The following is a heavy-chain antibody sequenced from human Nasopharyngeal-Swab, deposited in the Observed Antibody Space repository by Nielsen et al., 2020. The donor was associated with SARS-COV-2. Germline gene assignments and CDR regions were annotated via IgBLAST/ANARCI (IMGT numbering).Heavy chain of an antibody. V-gene: IGHV3-7*01. CDR3: ARDKGMRDYVWGSYRSSYYYYYGMDV. Sequence: GESLKISCAGSGFTFSRYWMSWVRQAPGKGLEWVANIKQDGSEKYYEDSVKGRFTISRDNAKNSPYLQMNSLRAEDTAVYYCARDKGMRDYVWGSYRSSYYYYYGMDVWGQGTTVTVSS. D-gene: IGHD3-16*02. J-gene: IGHJ6*02. CDR1: GFTFSRYW. CDR2: IKQDGSEK.